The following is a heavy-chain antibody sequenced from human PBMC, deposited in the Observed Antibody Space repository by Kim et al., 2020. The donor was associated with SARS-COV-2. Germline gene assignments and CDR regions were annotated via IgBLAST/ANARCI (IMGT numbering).Heavy chain of an antibody. Sequence: GGSLRLSCAASGFTFTTYNMNWVRQAPGKGLEWISYISVTDAIYYADSVKCRFTISSDYANNSLVLQMNSLRDEDTAVYYCARDWNWGIDVWGQGTLVNV. CDR3: ARDWNWGIDV. V-gene: IGHV3-48*02. CDR2: ISVTDAI. D-gene: IGHD7-27*01. CDR1: GFTFTTYN. J-gene: IGHJ4*02.